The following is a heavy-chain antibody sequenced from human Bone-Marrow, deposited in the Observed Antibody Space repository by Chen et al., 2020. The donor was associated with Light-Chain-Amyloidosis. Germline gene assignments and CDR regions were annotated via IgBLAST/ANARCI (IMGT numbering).Heavy chain of an antibody. Sequence: EVQLVESGGGLVKPGGSLRRSWSASRFIFSRFSINWVRQAPGKELEWVSSISSTGSYTYYADSVKGRFTISRDNAKNSLYLQMNSLRAEDTAVYYCARDFFDPDTSMVYAYWGQGTLVTVSS. D-gene: IGHD5-18*01. CDR3: ARDFFDPDTSMVYAY. CDR2: ISSTGSYT. CDR1: RFIFSRFS. V-gene: IGHV3-21*01. J-gene: IGHJ4*02.